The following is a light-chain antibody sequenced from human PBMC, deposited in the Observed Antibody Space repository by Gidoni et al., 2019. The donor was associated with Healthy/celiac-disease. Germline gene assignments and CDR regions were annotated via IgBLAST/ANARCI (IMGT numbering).Light chain of an antibody. J-gene: IGKJ1*01. V-gene: IGKV1-39*01. CDR2: AAS. CDR3: QQSYSTPRT. Sequence: DHQMTQPPSSLSASVGDRVTITCQASQSISSYLNWYQQKPGKAPKLLIDAASRLQSGVPSRFSGSGSGTDFTLTISSLQPEDFATYYCQQSYSTPRTFGQXTKVEIK. CDR1: QSISSY.